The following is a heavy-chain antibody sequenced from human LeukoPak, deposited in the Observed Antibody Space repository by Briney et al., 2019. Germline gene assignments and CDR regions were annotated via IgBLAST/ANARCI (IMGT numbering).Heavy chain of an antibody. J-gene: IGHJ4*02. CDR1: GFTFSSYG. CDR2: IWYDGSQK. Sequence: GGSLRLSCAASGFTFSSYGMQWVRQAPGKGLEWVAVIWYDGSQKFYADSVKGRFTISRDNSKNTMYLQMNSLRADDTAVYYCARDAGLPYYGSGSFDYWGQGTLVTVSS. D-gene: IGHD3-10*01. V-gene: IGHV3-33*01. CDR3: ARDAGLPYYGSGSFDY.